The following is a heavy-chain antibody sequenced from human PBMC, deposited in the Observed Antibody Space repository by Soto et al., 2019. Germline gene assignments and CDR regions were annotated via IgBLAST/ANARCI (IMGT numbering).Heavy chain of an antibody. D-gene: IGHD1-7*01. CDR2: ISSSGITI. CDR3: ARGNWNYCDF. V-gene: IGHV3-48*03. CDR1: GFTFSSYE. J-gene: IGHJ4*02. Sequence: EVQLVESGGGVVQPGRSLRLSCAASGFTFSSYEMNWVHQAPGKGLEWLSYISSSGITIFYADSVKGRFTISRDNAKNSLFLQMNSLRAEDTAVYFCARGNWNYCDFWGQGTLVTVSS.